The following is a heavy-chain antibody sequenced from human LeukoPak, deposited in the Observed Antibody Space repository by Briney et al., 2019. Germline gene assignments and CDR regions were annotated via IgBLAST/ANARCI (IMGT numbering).Heavy chain of an antibody. D-gene: IGHD2-2*01. J-gene: IGHJ3*02. CDR2: FDPEDGET. CDR1: GYTLTELS. V-gene: IGHV1-24*01. Sequence: ASVKVSCKVSGYTLTELSMHWVRQAPGKGLEWMGGFDPEDGETIYAQKFQGRVTMTEDTSTDTAYMELSSLRSEDTAVYYCATEGYCSSTSCHDAFDIWGQGTMVTVSS. CDR3: ATEGYCSSTSCHDAFDI.